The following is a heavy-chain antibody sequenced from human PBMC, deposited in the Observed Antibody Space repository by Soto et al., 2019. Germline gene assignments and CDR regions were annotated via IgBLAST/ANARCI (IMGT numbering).Heavy chain of an antibody. J-gene: IGHJ5*02. CDR1: GDSVSSNSAA. CDR2: TYYRSKWYN. CDR3: ARGRVGYCSSNSCYWFDP. Sequence: SQTLSLTCAISGDSVSSNSAAWNWIRQSPSRGLEWLGRTYYRSKWYNDYAVSVKSRITINPDTSKNQFSLQLNSVTPEDTAVYYCARGRVGYCSSNSCYWFDPWGQGTLVTVSS. D-gene: IGHD2-2*01. V-gene: IGHV6-1*01.